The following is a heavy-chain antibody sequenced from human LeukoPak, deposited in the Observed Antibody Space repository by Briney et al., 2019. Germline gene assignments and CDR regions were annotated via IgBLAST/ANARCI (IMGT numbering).Heavy chain of an antibody. CDR2: IYTTGST. CDR1: GGSFSSYY. Sequence: SETLSLTCTVSGGSFSSYYYNWIRQSAGKRLEWIGRIYTTGSTNYSPSFKSRVTMSVDTSKNQLSLRLSSVTAADTAVYYCARDSGWYWYDSWGQGTLVTVSS. D-gene: IGHD6-19*01. J-gene: IGHJ5*01. V-gene: IGHV4-4*07. CDR3: ARDSGWYWYDS.